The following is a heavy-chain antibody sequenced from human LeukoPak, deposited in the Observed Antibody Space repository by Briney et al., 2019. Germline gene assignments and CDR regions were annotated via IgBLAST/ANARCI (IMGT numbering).Heavy chain of an antibody. CDR1: GGAISSYY. CDR3: ARLRGGSSSFGRFDY. V-gene: IGHV4-59*12. CDR2: IYYSGST. Sequence: SETLSLTCTVSGGAISSYYWSWIRQPPGQGLKWMGYIYYSGSTNYNPSRKSRVTISVDTSKNQFSLKLSSVTAADTAVYDCARLRGGSSSFGRFDYWGQGALVTVSS. J-gene: IGHJ4*02. D-gene: IGHD6-6*01.